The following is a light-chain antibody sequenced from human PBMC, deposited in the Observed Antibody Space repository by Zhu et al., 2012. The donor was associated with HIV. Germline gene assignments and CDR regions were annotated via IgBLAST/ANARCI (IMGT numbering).Light chain of an antibody. CDR3: QKYGDSPRT. J-gene: IGKJ1*01. Sequence: EFLLTQSPGTLSVSPGERATLSCRASQTVGSSYLAWYQQKPGQAPRLLIYGTSNRATDIPDRFSGSGSGTDFTLAISRLEPEDFAVYYCQKYGDSPRTFGQGAKVEIK. CDR1: QTVGSSY. CDR2: GTS. V-gene: IGKV3-20*01.